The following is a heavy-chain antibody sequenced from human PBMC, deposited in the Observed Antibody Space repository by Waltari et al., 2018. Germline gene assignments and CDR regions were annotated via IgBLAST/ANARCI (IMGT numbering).Heavy chain of an antibody. J-gene: IGHJ6*03. D-gene: IGHD2-8*01. CDR2: IYTSGST. CDR1: GGSISSYY. CDR3: ARDSPIVLMVYEDYYYYMDV. Sequence: QVQLQESGPGLVKPSETLSLTCTVSGGSISSYYWSWIRPPAGKGLEWIGRIYTSGSTNYNPSLKSRVPMSVDTSKNQFSLKLSSVTAADTAVYYCARDSPIVLMVYEDYYYYMDVWGKGTTVTVSS. V-gene: IGHV4-4*07.